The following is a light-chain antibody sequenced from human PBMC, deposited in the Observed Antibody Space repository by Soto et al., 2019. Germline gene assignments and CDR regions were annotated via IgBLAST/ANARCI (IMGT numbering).Light chain of an antibody. Sequence: EIVLIQSPATLSLSPGERATLSCRASPSVANFVAWYQQKPGQAPRLLIYGAFNRATGIPARFSGSGSGTDFTLTISSLEPEDAAVYYCQQRNVWPPVTFGQGTKVEIK. J-gene: IGKJ1*01. CDR2: GAF. V-gene: IGKV3-11*01. CDR1: PSVANF. CDR3: QQRNVWPPVT.